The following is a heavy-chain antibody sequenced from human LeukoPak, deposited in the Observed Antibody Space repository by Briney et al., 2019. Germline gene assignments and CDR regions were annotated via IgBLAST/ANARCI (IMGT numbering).Heavy chain of an antibody. J-gene: IGHJ5*01. D-gene: IGHD3-16*01. V-gene: IGHV4-59*01. CDR3: ARGGVLPRAFDS. CDR2: THYSETT. CDR1: GGSISYFF. Sequence: SETLSLTCNVSGGSISYFFWSWIRQPPGKGLEWIAYTHYSETTSHNPSLKSRVSLSVDTSKNQLSLNLTSVTAADTAVYYCARGGVLPRAFDSWGQGTLVTVSS.